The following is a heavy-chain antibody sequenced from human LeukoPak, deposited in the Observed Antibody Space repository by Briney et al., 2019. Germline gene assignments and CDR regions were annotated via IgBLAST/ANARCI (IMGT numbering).Heavy chain of an antibody. D-gene: IGHD2/OR15-2a*01. V-gene: IGHV3-23*01. J-gene: IGHJ4*02. CDR2: ISGSVDNT. CDR1: GFTFSSSA. CDR3: PKRPLLWD. Sequence: GGSLRLSCAASGFTFSSSAMSWVRQAPGKGLEWVLSISGSVDNTYYADSVKGRFTISTDNSKNTLYLQLNSLRPEDTAVYYCPKRPLLWDWGQGTLVTVSS.